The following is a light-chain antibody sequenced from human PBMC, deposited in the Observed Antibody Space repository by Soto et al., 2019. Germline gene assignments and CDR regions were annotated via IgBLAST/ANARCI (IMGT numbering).Light chain of an antibody. CDR2: AES. CDR1: QGISSW. CDR3: QKLYTFPLT. J-gene: IGKJ5*01. V-gene: IGKV1-12*01. Sequence: DIQMTQSPSSVSASVGDTVTITCRASQGISSWLAWYQQKPGRAPNLLIYAESSLQSGVPLRLSGSGSGTDFTLSISRLQPEDVATYYCQKLYTFPLTFGQGTRLEIK.